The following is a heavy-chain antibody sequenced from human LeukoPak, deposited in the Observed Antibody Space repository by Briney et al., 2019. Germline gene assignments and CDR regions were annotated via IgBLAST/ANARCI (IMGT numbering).Heavy chain of an antibody. CDR3: AREGPMTRSGSYDF. V-gene: IGHV3-7*05. D-gene: IGHD1-26*01. CDR2: ISHEGSEK. Sequence: PGGSLRLSCSASGFTFSNFWLAWVRQAPGKGLEWVTNISHEGSEKDCVDSVKGRFTISRDNAKNSLYLQMNSLRAEDTAVYYCAREGPMTRSGSYDFWGRGTLVTVSS. CDR1: GFTFSNFW. J-gene: IGHJ4*02.